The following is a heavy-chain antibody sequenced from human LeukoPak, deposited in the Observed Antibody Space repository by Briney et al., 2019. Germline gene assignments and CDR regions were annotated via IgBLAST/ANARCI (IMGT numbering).Heavy chain of an antibody. V-gene: IGHV1-8*02. CDR1: GYTFTGYY. CDR3: ARGRFMVRGVILFY. J-gene: IGHJ4*02. D-gene: IGHD3-10*01. Sequence: ASVKVSCKASGYTFTGYYMHWVRQAPGQGLEWMGWMNPNSGNTGYAQKFQGRVTMTRNTSISTANMELSSLRSEDTAVYYCARGRFMVRGVILFYWGQGTLVTVSS. CDR2: MNPNSGNT.